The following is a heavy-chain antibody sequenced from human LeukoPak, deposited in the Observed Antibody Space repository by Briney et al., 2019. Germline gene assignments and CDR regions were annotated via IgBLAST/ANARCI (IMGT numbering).Heavy chain of an antibody. D-gene: IGHD5-18*01. Sequence: SETLSLTCTVSGGSISTYYWSWIRQPPGKGLEWIAYIDYRGSTTYNPSLRSRVTISVDTSRNQFSLKLSSVTAADTAVYYCARSRSGYSYDHAAFEIWGQGTMVIVSS. CDR2: IDYRGST. CDR1: GGSISTYY. CDR3: ARSRSGYSYDHAAFEI. V-gene: IGHV4-59*01. J-gene: IGHJ3*02.